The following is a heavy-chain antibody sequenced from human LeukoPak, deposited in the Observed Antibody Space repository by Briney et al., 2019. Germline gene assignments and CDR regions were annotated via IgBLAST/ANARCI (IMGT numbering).Heavy chain of an antibody. CDR3: ARGLGLLWFGELLYAFDY. CDR2: ISAYNGNT. V-gene: IGHV1-18*01. J-gene: IGHJ4*02. CDR1: GYTFTSYG. Sequence: GASVKVSCKASGYTFTSYGISWVRQAPGQGLERMGWISAYNGNTNYAQKLQGRVTMTTDTSTSTAYMELRSLRSDDTAVYYCARGLGLLWFGELLYAFDYWGQGTLVTVSS. D-gene: IGHD3-10*01.